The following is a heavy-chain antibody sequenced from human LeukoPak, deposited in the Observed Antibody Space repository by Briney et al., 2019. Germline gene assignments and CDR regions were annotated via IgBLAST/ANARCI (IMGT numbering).Heavy chain of an antibody. CDR3: ARESATSGWLFDY. D-gene: IGHD6-19*01. CDR1: GFSFSTYA. J-gene: IGHJ4*02. CDR2: ISNHGGST. Sequence: GGSLTLSCADCGFSFSTYAMHWVRQPPGKGLEYVSAISNHGGSTYYANSVKGRFIISRDNSKNTLYLQMGSLRAEDLAVYYCARESATSGWLFDYWGQGTLVTVSS. V-gene: IGHV3-64*01.